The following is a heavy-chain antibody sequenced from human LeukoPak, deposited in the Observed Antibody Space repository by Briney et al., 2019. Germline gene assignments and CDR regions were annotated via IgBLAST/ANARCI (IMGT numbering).Heavy chain of an antibody. J-gene: IGHJ4*02. Sequence: GGSLRLSCAASGFTFSGYWMAWVRQAPGMRPEWVANIKQDGSEKYYVDSVQGRFTVSRDNAKNSLYLQMNSLRDEDTAVYYCARLSGPDTDHRGQGTPVIV. CDR2: IKQDGSEK. CDR3: ARLSGPDTDH. CDR1: GFTFSGYW. D-gene: IGHD5-18*01. V-gene: IGHV3-7*01.